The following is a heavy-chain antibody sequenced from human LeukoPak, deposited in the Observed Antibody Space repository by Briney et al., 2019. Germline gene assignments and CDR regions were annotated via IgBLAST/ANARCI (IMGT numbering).Heavy chain of an antibody. D-gene: IGHD1-26*01. CDR1: GGSFSGYY. CDR3: ARGLDTYESGVD. V-gene: IGHV4-34*01. CDR2: IHPSGST. J-gene: IGHJ4*02. Sequence: SDTQSLTCAVYGGSFSGYYCTWIRQAPGKGLEWIGEIHPSGSTNYNPSLMSRVSLSLDTSKNQFSLRLSSVTAADTAVYFCARGLDTYESGVDWGQGTLVTVSS.